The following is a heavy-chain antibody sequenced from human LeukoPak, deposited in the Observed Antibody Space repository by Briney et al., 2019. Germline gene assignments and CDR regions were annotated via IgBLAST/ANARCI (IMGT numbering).Heavy chain of an antibody. CDR3: TRVLGINVRAFDV. J-gene: IGHJ3*01. CDR2: IDTSASSI. Sequence: GGSLRPSRAASGFTFSTYNMIWVRQAPGMGLEWVSFIDTSASSITYAASLKGRFPISSDNAKTSLHLQMCLLRAQATARYYCTRVLGINVRAFDVGGQGTMVSV. CDR1: GFTFSTYN. D-gene: IGHD6-13*01. V-gene: IGHV3-21*01.